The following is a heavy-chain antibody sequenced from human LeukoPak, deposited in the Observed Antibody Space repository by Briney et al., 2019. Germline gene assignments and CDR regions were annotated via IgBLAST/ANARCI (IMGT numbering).Heavy chain of an antibody. V-gene: IGHV3-11*05. CDR2: ISGSGIDT. J-gene: IGHJ4*02. CDR3: ARAERRGGDY. Sequence: GGSLRLSCAASGFTFSDYYMSWIRQAPGQGLEWLSYISGSGIDTNYADSVKGRFTISRDNAKNSLYLEMNNRGAEDTAVYYCARAERRGGDYWGQGTLVTVSS. D-gene: IGHD2-15*01. CDR1: GFTFSDYY.